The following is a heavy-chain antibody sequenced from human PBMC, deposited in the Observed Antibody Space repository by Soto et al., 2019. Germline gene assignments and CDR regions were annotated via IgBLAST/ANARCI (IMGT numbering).Heavy chain of an antibody. J-gene: IGHJ6*02. V-gene: IGHV3-33*01. CDR3: ARRQISPPTRGAASARGGMDV. CDR2: IWNDGNGY. D-gene: IGHD6-13*01. Sequence: EGSLRLSCAASGFNFNNYFMHWVRQAPGKGLEWVAVIWNDGNGYYYANSVKGRFTISRDNSKNTLYLQMSSLRAEDTAVYYCARRQISPPTRGAASARGGMDVWGQGTTVTVSS. CDR1: GFNFNNYF.